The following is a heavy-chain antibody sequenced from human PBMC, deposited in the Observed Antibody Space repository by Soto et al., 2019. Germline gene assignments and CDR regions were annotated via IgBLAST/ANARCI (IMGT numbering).Heavy chain of an antibody. CDR2: ISYDGSNR. V-gene: IGHV3-30*18. J-gene: IGHJ4*02. CDR1: GFTFSSYG. Sequence: QVQLVESGGGVVQPGRSLRLSCAASGFTFSSYGMHWVRQAPGKGLEWVAVISYDGSNRFYADSVKGRFTISIDNFRNTLYLQMNRLRSEDTAVYYCAKDVYLRYCAGDGSSKDWGQGTLVTVSS. CDR3: AKDVYLRYCAGDGSSKD. D-gene: IGHD2-21*02.